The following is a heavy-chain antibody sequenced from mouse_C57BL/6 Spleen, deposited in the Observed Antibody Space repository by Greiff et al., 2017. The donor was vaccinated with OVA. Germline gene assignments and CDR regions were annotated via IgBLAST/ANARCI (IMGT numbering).Heavy chain of an antibody. J-gene: IGHJ4*01. D-gene: IGHD1-1*01. CDR1: GYTFTSYW. CDR2: INPSNGGT. V-gene: IGHV1-53*01. Sequence: QVQLQQPGTDLVKPGASVKLSCKASGYTFTSYWMHWVKQRPGQGLEWIGNINPSNGGTNYNEKFKSKATLTVDKSSSTAYMQLSSLTSEDSAVYYCAGWGYYYGSSHAMDYWGQGTSVTVSS. CDR3: AGWGYYYGSSHAMDY.